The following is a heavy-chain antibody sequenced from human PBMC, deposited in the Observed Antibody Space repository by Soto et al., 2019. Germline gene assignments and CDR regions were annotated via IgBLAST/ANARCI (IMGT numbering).Heavy chain of an antibody. CDR2: IWYDGSNK. CDR1: GFTFSSYG. V-gene: IGHV3-33*06. D-gene: IGHD2-15*01. J-gene: IGHJ6*02. CDR3: AKGGWWKYGMDV. Sequence: PGGSLRLSCAASGFTFSSYGMHWVRQAPGKGLEWVALIWYDGSNKYYADSVKGRFTISRDNSKNTLYLQMNSLRAEDTAVYYCAKGGWWKYGMDVWGQGTTVTVS.